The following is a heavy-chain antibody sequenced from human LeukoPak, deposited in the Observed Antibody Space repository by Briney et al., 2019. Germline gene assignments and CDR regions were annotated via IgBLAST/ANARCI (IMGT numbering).Heavy chain of an antibody. Sequence: ASVKVSCKASGYTFTSYGISWVRQAPGQGLEWMGWISAYNGNTNYAQKLQGRVTMTTDTSTSTAYMEPRSLRSDDTAVYYCARVHYDILTGYSFWFDPWGQGTLVTVSS. D-gene: IGHD3-9*01. J-gene: IGHJ5*02. CDR2: ISAYNGNT. CDR1: GYTFTSYG. V-gene: IGHV1-18*01. CDR3: ARVHYDILTGYSFWFDP.